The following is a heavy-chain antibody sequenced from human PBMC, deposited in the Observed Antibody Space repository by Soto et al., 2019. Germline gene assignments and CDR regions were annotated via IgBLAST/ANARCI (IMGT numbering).Heavy chain of an antibody. CDR3: ARQHYYDSSGYYTWN. V-gene: IGHV3-23*01. J-gene: IGHJ4*02. CDR2: ISGSGGST. Sequence: GGSLRLSCAASGFTFSSYAMSWVRQAPGKGLEWVSAISGSGGSTYYADSVKGRFTISRDNSKNTLYLQMNSLRAADTAVYYCARQHYYDSSGYYTWNWGQGTLVTVSS. CDR1: GFTFSSYA. D-gene: IGHD3-22*01.